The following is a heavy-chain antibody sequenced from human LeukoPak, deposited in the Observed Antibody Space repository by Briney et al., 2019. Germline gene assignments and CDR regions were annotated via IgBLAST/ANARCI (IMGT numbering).Heavy chain of an antibody. CDR1: GFTFSNYG. D-gene: IGHD2-2*02. J-gene: IGHJ4*02. Sequence: GGSLRLSCAASGFTFSNYGMHWVRQAPGKGLEWVSAISCSGGSTYYADSVKGRFTISRDNSKNTLYLQMNSLRAEDTAVYYCAKGTVVVPAAIQSLDYWGQGTLVTVSS. CDR3: AKGTVVVPAAIQSLDY. V-gene: IGHV3-23*01. CDR2: ISCSGGST.